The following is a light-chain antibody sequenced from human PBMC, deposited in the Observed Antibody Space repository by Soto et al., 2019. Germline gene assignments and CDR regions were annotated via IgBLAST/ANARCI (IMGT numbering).Light chain of an antibody. J-gene: IGKJ1*01. CDR3: QQRSNWPRT. V-gene: IGKV3-11*01. Sequence: EIVLTQSPATLSLSPGERATLSCRASQSVSRYLAWYQQKPGQAPRLLIYDASDMATGIPARFSGSGSGTDFTLTISSLEPEDFAVYYCQQRSNWPRTFGQGTKVEIK. CDR2: DAS. CDR1: QSVSRY.